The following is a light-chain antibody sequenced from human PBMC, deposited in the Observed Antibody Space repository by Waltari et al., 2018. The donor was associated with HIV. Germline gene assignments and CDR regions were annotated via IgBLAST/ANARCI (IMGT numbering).Light chain of an antibody. CDR1: QDISGY. Sequence: AIRMTQSPSSLSASTGGRVTITCRASQDISGYLAWYQQKPGTAPKLLIFGGSTLQSAVPSRFSGSASGSVFSPTISCLQSEDFAIYYCQQYFTFPYTFGQGTKL. J-gene: IGKJ2*01. V-gene: IGKV1-8*01. CDR2: GGS. CDR3: QQYFTFPYT.